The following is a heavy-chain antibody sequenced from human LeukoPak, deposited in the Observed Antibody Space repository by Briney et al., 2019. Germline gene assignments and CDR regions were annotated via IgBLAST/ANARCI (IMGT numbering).Heavy chain of an antibody. CDR3: VRGYRRIKDGFDN. J-gene: IGHJ4*02. Sequence: GASVKVSCKASGYTFTGYYMHWVREAPGQGLEWVGLVNPNNGDTKYTQKLQGRGTMTTDTSTSTAYMELRSLRSDDTAVYYCVRGYRRIKDGFDNWGQRTLVTVSS. CDR2: VNPNNGDT. V-gene: IGHV1-18*04. D-gene: IGHD1-1*01. CDR1: GYTFTGYY.